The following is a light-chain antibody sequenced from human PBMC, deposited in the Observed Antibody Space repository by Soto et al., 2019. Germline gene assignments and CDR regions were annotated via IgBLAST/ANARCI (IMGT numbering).Light chain of an antibody. CDR1: SSDVGGYNY. Sequence: QSALTQPRSVSGSPGQSVTISCTGTSSDVGGYNYVSWYQQHPGKAPKLMIYDVSKRPSGVPDRFSGSKSGNTASLTISGLQAEDEADYYCSSYTSSSTLPDVFGTGTKLTVL. CDR3: SSYTSSSTLPDV. CDR2: DVS. V-gene: IGLV2-11*01. J-gene: IGLJ1*01.